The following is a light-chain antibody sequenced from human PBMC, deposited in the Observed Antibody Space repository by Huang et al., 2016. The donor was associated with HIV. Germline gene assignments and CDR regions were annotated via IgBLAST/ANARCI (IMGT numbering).Light chain of an antibody. J-gene: IGKJ3*01. Sequence: EIVMTQSPAILSASLGERVPLSCKASQSIGRDLACYQQKPGQAPRLLLYGTSTRATGVPARFSGSGSGTDFTLTISRLESEDFAVYFCQKYDTWPFTFGPGAKVDIK. CDR3: QKYDTWPFT. CDR1: QSIGRD. CDR2: GTS. V-gene: IGKV3-15*01.